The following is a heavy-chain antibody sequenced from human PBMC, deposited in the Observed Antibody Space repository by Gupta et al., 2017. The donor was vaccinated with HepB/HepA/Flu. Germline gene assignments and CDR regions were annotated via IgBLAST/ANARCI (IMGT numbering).Heavy chain of an antibody. CDR3: ARGEVGVAVAGTRVPFDY. Sequence: QVQLQQWGAGLLKPSETLSLTCAVYGGSFSGYYWSWIRQPPGKGLEWIGEINHSGSTNYNPSLKSRVTISVDTAKNQFSLKLSSVTAADTAVYYCARGEVGVAVAGTRVPFDYWGQGTLVTVSA. D-gene: IGHD6-19*01. J-gene: IGHJ4*02. CDR1: GGSFSGYY. V-gene: IGHV4-34*01. CDR2: INHSGST.